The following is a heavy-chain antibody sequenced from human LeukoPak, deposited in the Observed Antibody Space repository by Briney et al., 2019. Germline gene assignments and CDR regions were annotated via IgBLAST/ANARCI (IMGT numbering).Heavy chain of an antibody. J-gene: IGHJ4*02. D-gene: IGHD2-15*01. CDR2: IYSGGST. Sequence: GGCLRLSCAASGFTVSSNYMSWVRQAPGKGLEWVSVIYSGGSTYYADSVKGRFTISRDNSKNTLYLQMNSLRAEDTAVYYCVRYCSGGSCYSSFDYWGQGTLVTVSS. CDR3: VRYCSGGSCYSSFDY. CDR1: GFTVSSNY. V-gene: IGHV3-53*01.